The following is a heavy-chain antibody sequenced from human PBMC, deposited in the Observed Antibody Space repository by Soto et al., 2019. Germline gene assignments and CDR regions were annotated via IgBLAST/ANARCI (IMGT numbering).Heavy chain of an antibody. Sequence: QVQLQESGPGLVKPSQTLSPTCTVSGGSISSGDYYWSWIRQPPGKGLEWIGYIYYSGSTYYNPSLKSRVTISVDTSKNQFSLKLSSVTAADTAVYYCARDPCGGDCYGSNWFDPWGQGTLVTVSS. D-gene: IGHD2-21*02. V-gene: IGHV4-30-4*01. CDR3: ARDPCGGDCYGSNWFDP. J-gene: IGHJ5*02. CDR1: GGSISSGDYY. CDR2: IYYSGST.